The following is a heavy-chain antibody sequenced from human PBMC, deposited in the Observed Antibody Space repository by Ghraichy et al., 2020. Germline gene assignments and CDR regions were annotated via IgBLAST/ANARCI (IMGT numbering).Heavy chain of an antibody. J-gene: IGHJ4*02. CDR1: GFTFSSYS. D-gene: IGHD6-19*01. CDR3: ARGRSGWYVDY. Sequence: LTCAASGFTFSSYSMNWVRQAPGKGLEWVSSISSSSSYIYYADSVKGRFTLSRDNAKNSLSLQMNSLRAEDTAVYYCARGRSGWYVDYWGQGTLVTVSS. V-gene: IGHV3-21*01. CDR2: ISSSSSYI.